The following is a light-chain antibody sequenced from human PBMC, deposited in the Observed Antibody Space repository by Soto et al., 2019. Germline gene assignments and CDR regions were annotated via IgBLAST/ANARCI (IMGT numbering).Light chain of an antibody. CDR3: QSYDSSLSGWV. Sequence: QSVLTKQPSVSGAPGQRVTISCTGSSSNIGAGYDVHWYQQLPGPAPKLLIYGNSNRPSGVPDRFSGSTSGTSASLAITGLQAEDEADYYCQSYDSSLSGWVFGGGTKVTVL. V-gene: IGLV1-40*01. CDR1: SSNIGAGYD. CDR2: GNS. J-gene: IGLJ3*02.